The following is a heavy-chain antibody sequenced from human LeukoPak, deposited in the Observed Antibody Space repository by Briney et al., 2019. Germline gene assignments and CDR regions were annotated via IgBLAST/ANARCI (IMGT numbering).Heavy chain of an antibody. J-gene: IGHJ6*02. Sequence: GSLRLSCAASGFTFSSYAMHWVRQAPGKGLEWVAVISYDGSNKYYADSVKGRFTISRDNSKNTLYLQMNSLRAEDTAVYYCARGGGSDVWGQGATVTVSS. CDR2: ISYDGSNK. D-gene: IGHD2-15*01. CDR3: ARGGGSDV. CDR1: GFTFSSYA. V-gene: IGHV3-30-3*01.